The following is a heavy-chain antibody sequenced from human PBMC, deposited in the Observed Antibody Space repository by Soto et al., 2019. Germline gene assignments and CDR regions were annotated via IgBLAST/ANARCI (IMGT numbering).Heavy chain of an antibody. CDR3: ARGGLYDSFDY. V-gene: IGHV4-30-2*06. J-gene: IGHJ4*02. Sequence: PSETLSLTCTVSGASISYGGFSWSWIRQSPGKGLEWIGYISHLESTYFHPSFKSRLTMSIDRTRNQFSLKLSSVTAADMAVYYCARGGLYDSFDYWGQGVLVTVFS. D-gene: IGHD2-15*01. CDR2: ISHLEST. CDR1: GASISYGGFS.